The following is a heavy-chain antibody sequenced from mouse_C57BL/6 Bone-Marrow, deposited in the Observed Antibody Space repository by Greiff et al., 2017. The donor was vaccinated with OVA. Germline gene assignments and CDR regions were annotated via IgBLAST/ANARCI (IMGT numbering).Heavy chain of an antibody. V-gene: IGHV1-55*01. CDR2: IYPGSGST. CDR3: ARSNYGNSYWYFDV. J-gene: IGHJ1*03. CDR1: GYTFTSYW. D-gene: IGHD1-1*01. Sequence: QVQLQQPGAELVKPGASVKMSCKASGYTFTSYWITWVKQRPGQGLEWIGDIYPGSGSTTYNEKFKSKATLTVDTSSSTAYMQLSSLTSEDSAVYYCARSNYGNSYWYFDVWGTGTTVTVSS.